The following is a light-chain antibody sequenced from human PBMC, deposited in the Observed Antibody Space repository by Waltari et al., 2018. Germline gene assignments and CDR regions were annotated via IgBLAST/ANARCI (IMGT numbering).Light chain of an antibody. Sequence: QSVLTQPPSASGTPGQRVNISCSGSSSNIGTNYIYWYQQLPATAPKLLIYRSDQRPSGVPDRFSGSKSGTSASLAISGLRSEDEADYYCAAWDDSLSGWVFGGGTKLTVL. CDR1: SSNIGTNY. J-gene: IGLJ3*02. V-gene: IGLV1-47*01. CDR3: AAWDDSLSGWV. CDR2: RSD.